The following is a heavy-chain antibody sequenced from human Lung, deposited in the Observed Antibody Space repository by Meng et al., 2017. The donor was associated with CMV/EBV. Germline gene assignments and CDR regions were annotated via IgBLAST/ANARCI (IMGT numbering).Heavy chain of an antibody. CDR3: ARDHYYDSSGLDY. J-gene: IGHJ4*02. D-gene: IGHD3-22*01. CDR1: GFTFSSYW. V-gene: IGHV3-74*01. CDR2: INSDGSST. Sequence: LXCAASGFTFSSYWMHWVRQAPGKGLVWVSRINSDGSSTSYADSVKGRFTISRDNAKNTLYLQMNSLRDEDTAVYYCARDHYYDSSGLDYWGQGTXVTVSS.